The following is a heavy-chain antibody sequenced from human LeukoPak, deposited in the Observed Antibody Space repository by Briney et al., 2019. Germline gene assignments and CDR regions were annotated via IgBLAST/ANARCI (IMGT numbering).Heavy chain of an antibody. CDR2: INWKTAGGTT. CDR3: STGGHYYGQ. Sequence: PGGSLRLSCAASGLTSNDAWLSWVRQAPGQGLEWVGRINWKTAGGTTDFAAPVKGRFTFSRDDSKNTLFLQMNNLKIDDTAVYYCSTGGHYYGQWGQGTLVTASS. V-gene: IGHV3-15*01. J-gene: IGHJ4*02. CDR1: GLTSNDAW. D-gene: IGHD3-10*01.